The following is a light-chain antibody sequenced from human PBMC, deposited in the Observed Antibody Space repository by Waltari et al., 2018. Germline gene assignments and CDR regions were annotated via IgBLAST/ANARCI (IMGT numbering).Light chain of an antibody. Sequence: CRASQYSSNNLNWNQQKPGKAPELLIYGASSLQSGVPSRFSGTGSGTDFSLTISSLQPEDFATYSCQQSYSTPRTFGQGTKVEIK. V-gene: IGKV1-39*01. CDR3: QQSYSTPRT. CDR1: QYSSNN. CDR2: GAS. J-gene: IGKJ1*01.